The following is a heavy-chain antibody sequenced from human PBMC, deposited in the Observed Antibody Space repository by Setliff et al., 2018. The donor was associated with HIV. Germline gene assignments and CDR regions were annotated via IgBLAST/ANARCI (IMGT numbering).Heavy chain of an antibody. CDR2: MYYSGST. Sequence: SETLSLTCTVSGGSISSHYWSWIRQPPGKGLEWIGYMYYSGSTNYNPSLKSRVTISVDTSKNQFSLKLTSVTAADTAVYYCARAVQLGYFDYWGQGTLVTVSS. CDR3: ARAVQLGYFDY. J-gene: IGHJ4*02. D-gene: IGHD6-6*01. V-gene: IGHV4-59*11. CDR1: GGSISSHY.